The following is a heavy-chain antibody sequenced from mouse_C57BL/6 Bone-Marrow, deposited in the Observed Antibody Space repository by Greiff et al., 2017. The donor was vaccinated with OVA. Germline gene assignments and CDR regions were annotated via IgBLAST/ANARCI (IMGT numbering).Heavy chain of an antibody. D-gene: IGHD3-1*01. Sequence: VQLQQSGAELVRPGASVKLSCTASGFNIKDDYMHWVKQRPEQGLEWIGWIDPENGDTEYASKFQGKATITADTSSNTAYLQLSSLTSEDTAVYYCTTSLIGDFDYWGQGTTLTVS. V-gene: IGHV14-4*01. CDR2: IDPENGDT. CDR1: GFNIKDDY. CDR3: TTSLIGDFDY. J-gene: IGHJ2*01.